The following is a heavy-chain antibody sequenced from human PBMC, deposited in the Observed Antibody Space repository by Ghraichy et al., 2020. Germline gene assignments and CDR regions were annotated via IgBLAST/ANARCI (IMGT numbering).Heavy chain of an antibody. CDR2: ISYDGSNK. J-gene: IGHJ6*02. Sequence: GGSLRLSCAASGFTFSSYGMHWVRQAPGKGLEWVAVISYDGSNKYYADSVKGRFTISRDNSKNTLYLQMNSLRAEDTAVYYCAKAVTTSWYYYYGMDVWGQGTTVTVSS. CDR1: GFTFSSYG. D-gene: IGHD4-17*01. V-gene: IGHV3-30*18. CDR3: AKAVTTSWYYYYGMDV.